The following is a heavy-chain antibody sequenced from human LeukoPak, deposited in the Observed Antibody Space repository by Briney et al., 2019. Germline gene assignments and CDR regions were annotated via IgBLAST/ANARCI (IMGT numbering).Heavy chain of an antibody. Sequence: PGGSLRLSCVASGFTFSSYGMHWVRQAPGKGLEWAAVISSDGNTKYYADSVKGRFTISRDNSNNTLYLQMNSLRADDTAIYYCARRRIVGSTDDAFDIWGQGTMVTLSS. J-gene: IGHJ3*02. CDR3: ARRRIVGSTDDAFDI. CDR2: ISSDGNTK. V-gene: IGHV3-30*03. CDR1: GFTFSSYG. D-gene: IGHD1-26*01.